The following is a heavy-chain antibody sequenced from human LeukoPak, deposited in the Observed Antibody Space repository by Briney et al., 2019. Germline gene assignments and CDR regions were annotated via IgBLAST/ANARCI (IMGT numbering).Heavy chain of an antibody. CDR1: GFTFSSYA. V-gene: IGHV3-23*01. CDR2: ISGSGGST. J-gene: IGHJ4*02. CDR3: AKAQKGPYDSSGYYLDY. D-gene: IGHD3-22*01. Sequence: GGSLRLSCAASGFTFSSYAMSWVRQAPGKGLEWVSAISGSGGSTYYADSVKGRFTISRDNSKNTLYLQMNSLRAEDTAVYYCAKAQKGPYDSSGYYLDYWGQGTLVTVSS.